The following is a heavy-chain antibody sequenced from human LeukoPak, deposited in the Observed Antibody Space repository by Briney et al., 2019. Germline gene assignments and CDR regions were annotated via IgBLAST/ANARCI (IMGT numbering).Heavy chain of an antibody. CDR2: IYYRGST. V-gene: IGHV4-39*01. J-gene: IGHJ5*02. Sequence: SEKLSLNCTVSGGTISSSSYYWGWIRQPPGKVLEWIGSIYYRGSTHYNPSLKSRLAISVETSKNQFSLKLSSVTAVDTAVYYCARPKAYYYDSSGPGWFDPWGQGTLVTVSS. CDR3: ARPKAYYYDSSGPGWFDP. D-gene: IGHD3-22*01. CDR1: GGTISSSSYY.